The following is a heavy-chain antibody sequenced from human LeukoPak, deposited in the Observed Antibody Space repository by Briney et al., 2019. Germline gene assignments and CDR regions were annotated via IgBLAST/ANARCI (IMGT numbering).Heavy chain of an antibody. J-gene: IGHJ4*02. CDR1: GFTFSSYA. CDR2: ISYDGSNK. V-gene: IGHV3-30-3*01. CDR3: ARDHMVGAPLAVPY. Sequence: PGRSLRLSCAASGFTFSSYAMHWVRQAPGKGLEWVAVISYDGSNKYYADSVKGRFTLSRDNAKNSLYLQLNSLRAEDTAVYYCARDHMVGAPLAVPYWGQGTLVTVSS. D-gene: IGHD1-26*01.